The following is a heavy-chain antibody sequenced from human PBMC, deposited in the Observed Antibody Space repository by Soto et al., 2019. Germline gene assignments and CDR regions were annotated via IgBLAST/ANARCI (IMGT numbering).Heavy chain of an antibody. CDR3: ARDYRTSAGRHFDY. D-gene: IGHD3-16*02. CDR2: IYNNGDT. V-gene: IGHV4-30-2*01. J-gene: IGHJ4*02. Sequence: QLRLEESGSRLVKTSQTVSLTCAVSGGSLSRGTDSWSWIRQPPGKALEWIGFIYNNGDTYYNPSLKSRVTISVDRSKNQFSLKLSSVTAADTAVYYCARDYRTSAGRHFDYWGQGILVTVSS. CDR1: GGSLSRGTDS.